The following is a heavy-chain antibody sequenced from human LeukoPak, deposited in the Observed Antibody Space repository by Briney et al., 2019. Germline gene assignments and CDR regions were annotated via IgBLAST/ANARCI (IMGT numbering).Heavy chain of an antibody. D-gene: IGHD1-26*01. J-gene: IGHJ4*02. CDR1: GFTVSSNY. V-gene: IGHV3-53*01. Sequence: PGGSLRLSCAASGFTVSSNYMSWVRQAPGKGLEWVSVIYSGGSTYYADSVKGRFTISRDNSKNTLYLQMNSLRAEDTAVYYCASSLSGRHYFDYWGQGTLVTVSS. CDR3: ASSLSGRHYFDY. CDR2: IYSGGST.